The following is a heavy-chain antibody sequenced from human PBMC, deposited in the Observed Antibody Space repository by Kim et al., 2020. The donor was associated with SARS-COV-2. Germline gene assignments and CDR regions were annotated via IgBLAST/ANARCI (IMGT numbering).Heavy chain of an antibody. CDR2: ISSSGSTI. J-gene: IGHJ3*02. D-gene: IGHD4-17*01. CDR3: ASGSYGDYGTDAFDI. V-gene: IGHV3-48*03. CDR1: GFTFSSYE. Sequence: GGSLRLSCAASGFTFSSYEMNWVRQAPGKGLEWVSYISSSGSTIYYADSVKGRFTISRDNAKNSLYLQMNSLRAEDTAVYYCASGSYGDYGTDAFDIWGQGTMVPGPS.